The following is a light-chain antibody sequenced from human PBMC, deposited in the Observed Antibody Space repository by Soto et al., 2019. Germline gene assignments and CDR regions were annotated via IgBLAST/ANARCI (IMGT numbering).Light chain of an antibody. CDR3: QQYGSSSWT. CDR2: RTS. CDR1: QSISSN. Sequence: IVMTQSPDSLAVSLGELSTLSCRASQSISSNLAWYQQKPGQAPRLLMFRTSSRATGFPARFSGSGYVKDFTLTISRLEPEDFAVYYCQQYGSSSWTFGQGTKVDIK. V-gene: IGKV3-20*01. J-gene: IGKJ1*01.